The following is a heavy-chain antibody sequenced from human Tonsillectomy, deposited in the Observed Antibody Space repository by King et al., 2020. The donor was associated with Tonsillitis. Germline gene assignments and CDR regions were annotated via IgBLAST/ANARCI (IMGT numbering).Heavy chain of an antibody. CDR3: AGLRVALIVVVIGAFDI. V-gene: IGHV3-20*04. J-gene: IGHJ3*02. CDR1: GFTFDDYA. D-gene: IGHD3-22*01. Sequence: VQLVESGGGVVRPGGSLRLSCAASGFTFDDYAMSWVRQAPGKGLEWVSGIHWHGDSRGYADSVKGRFTISRDNAKNSLYLQMNSLRAEDTALYYCAGLRVALIVVVIGAFDIWGQGTMVTVSS. CDR2: IHWHGDSR.